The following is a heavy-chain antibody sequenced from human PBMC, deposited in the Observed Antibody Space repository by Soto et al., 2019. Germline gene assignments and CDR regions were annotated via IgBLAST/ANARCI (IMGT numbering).Heavy chain of an antibody. CDR1: GFTFSSYG. V-gene: IGHV3-30*18. CDR2: ISYDGSNK. J-gene: IGHJ4*02. Sequence: QVQLVESGGGVVQPGRSLRLSCAASGFTFSSYGMHWVRQAPGKGLEWVAVISYDGSNKYYADSVKGRFTISRDNSKNTLYLQMNSLRAEETAVYYCSKDQRYSYGLDYGGQGTLVTVSS. D-gene: IGHD5-18*01. CDR3: SKDQRYSYGLDY.